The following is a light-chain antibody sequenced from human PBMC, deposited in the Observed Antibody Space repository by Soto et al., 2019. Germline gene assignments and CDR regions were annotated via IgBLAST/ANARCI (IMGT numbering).Light chain of an antibody. CDR2: KAS. V-gene: IGKV1-5*03. Sequence: DIPMTQSPSTLSASVGDRVTITCRASQSISTWLAWYQQEPGKAPKVLIYKASNLESGVPSRFSGSGSGTEFTLTISGLQPDDFATYYCQQYNSYPLTFGGGTRVEIK. CDR3: QQYNSYPLT. J-gene: IGKJ4*01. CDR1: QSISTW.